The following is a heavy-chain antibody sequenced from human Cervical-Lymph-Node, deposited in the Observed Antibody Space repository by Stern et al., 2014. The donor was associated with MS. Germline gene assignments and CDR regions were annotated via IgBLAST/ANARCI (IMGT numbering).Heavy chain of an antibody. CDR2: FSGSGGRT. CDR1: GFTFSNYA. D-gene: IGHD2/OR15-2a*01. V-gene: IGHV3-23*04. CDR3: AKESNRYYYYGMDV. Sequence: EVQLEESGGGLVQPGGSLRLSCAVSGFTFSNYAMSWVRQAPGKGLEWVSGFSGSGGRTYYADSVQGRFTISRDNSKNTLYLQMNSLRVEDTAVYYCAKESNRYYYYGMDVWGQGTTVTVSS. J-gene: IGHJ6*02.